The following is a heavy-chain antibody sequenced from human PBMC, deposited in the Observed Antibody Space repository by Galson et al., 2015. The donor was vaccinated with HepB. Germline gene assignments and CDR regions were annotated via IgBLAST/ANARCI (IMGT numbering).Heavy chain of an antibody. V-gene: IGHV1-2*02. J-gene: IGHJ5*02. CDR1: GYFFTAYY. Sequence: SVKVSCKASGYFFTAYYMHWVRQAPGQGLEWMGWIDPDNGGTNYARKFQGRVTMTRDTSINTAYMDLRWLRSDDTAVYFCARIGTNLGSPNWFDPWGQGTLVTVSS. D-gene: IGHD1-14*01. CDR3: ARIGTNLGSPNWFDP. CDR2: IDPDNGGT.